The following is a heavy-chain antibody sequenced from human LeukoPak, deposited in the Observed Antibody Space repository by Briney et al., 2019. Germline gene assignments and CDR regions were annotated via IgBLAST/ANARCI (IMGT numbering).Heavy chain of an antibody. CDR1: GFTFSNYW. CDR3: AKSQDGGRLFHFDY. Sequence: PGGSLRLSCAASGFTFSNYWVHWVRQAPGKGLVWVSRINPDGSTINYADSVKGRFTISRDNSKNTLYLQMNSLRAEDTAVYFCAKSQDGGRLFHFDYWGQGTLVTVSS. D-gene: IGHD1-26*01. V-gene: IGHV3-74*01. J-gene: IGHJ4*02. CDR2: INPDGSTI.